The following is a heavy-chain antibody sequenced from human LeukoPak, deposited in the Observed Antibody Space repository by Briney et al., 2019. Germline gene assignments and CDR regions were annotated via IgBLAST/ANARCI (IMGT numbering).Heavy chain of an antibody. V-gene: IGHV1-18*01. J-gene: IGHJ4*02. CDR2: ISAYNGNT. CDR3: ARDSEYSSSWYASNSVGY. D-gene: IGHD6-13*01. Sequence: GASVKVSCKASGYTFTSYGIRWVRQAPGQGLEWMGWISAYNGNTNYAQKLQGRVTTTTDTSTSTAYMELRSLRSDDTAVYYCARDSEYSSSWYASNSVGYWGQGTLVTVSS. CDR1: GYTFTSYG.